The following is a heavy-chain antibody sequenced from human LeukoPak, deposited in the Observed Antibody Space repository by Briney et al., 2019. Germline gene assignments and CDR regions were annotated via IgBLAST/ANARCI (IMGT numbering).Heavy chain of an antibody. Sequence: SETLSLTRTVSGYSISSGYYWGWIRQPPGKGPEWIASFYHSGSTHYNSSLKSRVTISVDTSKNQFSLRLSSVTAADTAVYYCARDPYSETYYHRGLFDYWGQGTLVTVSS. CDR3: ARDPYSETYYHRGLFDY. CDR2: FYHSGST. V-gene: IGHV4-38-2*02. D-gene: IGHD5-12*01. CDR1: GYSISSGYY. J-gene: IGHJ4*02.